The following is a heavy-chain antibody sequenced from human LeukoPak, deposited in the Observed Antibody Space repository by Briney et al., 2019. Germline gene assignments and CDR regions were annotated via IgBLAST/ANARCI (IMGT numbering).Heavy chain of an antibody. D-gene: IGHD3-22*01. CDR2: ISYDGSNK. CDR1: GFTFSSYA. J-gene: IGHJ4*02. V-gene: IGHV3-30*04. CDR3: ARGNYYDSSGYLLY. Sequence: PGGSLRLSCAASGFTFSSYAMHWVRQAPGKGLEWVAVISYDGSNKYYADSVKGRFTISRDNSKNTLYLQMNSLRAEDTAVYYCARGNYYDSSGYLLYWGQGTLVIVSS.